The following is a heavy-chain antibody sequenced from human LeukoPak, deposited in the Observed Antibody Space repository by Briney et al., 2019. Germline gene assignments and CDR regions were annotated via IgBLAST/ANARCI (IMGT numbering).Heavy chain of an antibody. Sequence: ASVKVSCKGSEYSFTTKAMPWVRQAPGERLEWMGCINTGNGNTKYSQKFQGRVTITRDTSASTAYMELSSLRSEDTAVYYCARNYYDSSGYYRNYFDYWGQGILVTVSS. D-gene: IGHD3-22*01. V-gene: IGHV1-3*04. CDR1: EYSFTTKA. J-gene: IGHJ4*02. CDR3: ARNYYDSSGYYRNYFDY. CDR2: INTGNGNT.